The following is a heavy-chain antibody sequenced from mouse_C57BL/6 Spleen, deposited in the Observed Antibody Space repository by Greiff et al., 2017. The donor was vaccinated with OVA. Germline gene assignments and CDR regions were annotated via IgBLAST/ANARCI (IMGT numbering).Heavy chain of an antibody. Sequence: QVQLKQPGAELVKPGASVKLSCKASGYTFTSYWMHWVKQRPGRGLEWIGRIDPNSGGTKYNEKFKSKATLTVDKPSSTAYMQLSSLTSEDSAVYYCAKEAAYYRYYFDYWGQGTTLTVSS. D-gene: IGHD2-14*01. CDR1: GYTFTSYW. J-gene: IGHJ2*01. CDR2: IDPNSGGT. V-gene: IGHV1-72*01. CDR3: AKEAAYYRYYFDY.